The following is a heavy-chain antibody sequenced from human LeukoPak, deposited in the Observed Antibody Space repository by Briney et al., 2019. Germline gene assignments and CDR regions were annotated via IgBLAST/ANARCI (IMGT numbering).Heavy chain of an antibody. CDR2: TYYRSKWYN. CDR1: GDSVSSNSAA. CDR3: ARDRSLKVYYMDV. V-gene: IGHV6-1*01. J-gene: IGHJ6*03. Sequence: SQTLSLTCAISGDSVSSNSAAWNWIRHSPSRALEWLGGTYYRSKWYNDYTVSVKSRITINPDTSKNQFSLKLSSVTAADTAVYYCARDRSLKVYYMDVWGRGTPVIVSS.